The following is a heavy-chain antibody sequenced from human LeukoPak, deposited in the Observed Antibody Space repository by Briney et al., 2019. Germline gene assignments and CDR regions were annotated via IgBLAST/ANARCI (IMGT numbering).Heavy chain of an antibody. CDR1: GFTFSSYG. J-gene: IGHJ4*02. CDR2: IWYDGNNK. V-gene: IGHV3-30*02. CDR3: AKDPLQYGSGSYYFDY. D-gene: IGHD3-10*01. Sequence: PGGSPRLSCAASGFTFSSYGMHWVRQAPGKGLEWVAFIWYDGNNKYYADSVKGRFTISRDSSKNTLYLQMNSLRAEDTAVYYCAKDPLQYGSGSYYFDYWGQGTLVTVSS.